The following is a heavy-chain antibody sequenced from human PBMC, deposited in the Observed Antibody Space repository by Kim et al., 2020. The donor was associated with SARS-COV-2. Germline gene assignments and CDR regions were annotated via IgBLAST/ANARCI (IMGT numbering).Heavy chain of an antibody. CDR2: ISYDGSNK. V-gene: IGHV3-33*05. CDR1: GFTFSSYG. Sequence: GGSLRLSCAASGFTFSSYGMHWVRQAPGKGLEWVAVISYDGSNKYYADSVKGRFTISRDNSKNTLYLQMNSLRAEDTAVYYCAREGLYQAYYYYGMDVWGQGTTVTVSS. CDR3: AREGLYQAYYYYGMDV. J-gene: IGHJ6*02. D-gene: IGHD2-2*02.